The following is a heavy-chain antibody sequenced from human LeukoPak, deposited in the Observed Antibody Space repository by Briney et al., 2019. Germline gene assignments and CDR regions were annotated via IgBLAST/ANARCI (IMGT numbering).Heavy chain of an antibody. J-gene: IGHJ4*02. CDR2: IWYDGSNK. CDR3: ARARPAYGSALFDY. CDR1: GFTFSSYG. D-gene: IGHD3-10*01. V-gene: IGHV3-33*01. Sequence: GRSLRLSCAASGFTFSSYGMHWVRQAPGKGLEWVAVIWYDGSNKYYADSVKGRFTISRDNSKNTLYLQMNSLRAEDTAVYYCARARPAYGSALFDYWGQGTLVTVSS.